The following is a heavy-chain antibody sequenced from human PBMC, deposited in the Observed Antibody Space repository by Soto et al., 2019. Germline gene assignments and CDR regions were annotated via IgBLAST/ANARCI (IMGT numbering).Heavy chain of an antibody. Sequence: EVQLVESGGGLIQPGGSLRLSCVVSGFTVSSSNYMSWCRQAPVKGLEWVSVIYTGGTTYYADSVKGRCTISRENSKNTVYPQMKSLRAEDTAVYYCHGCGYWGKGTLVTVSS. J-gene: IGHJ4*02. D-gene: IGHD6-19*01. CDR1: GFTVSSSNY. CDR3: HGCGY. V-gene: IGHV3-53*01. CDR2: IYTGGTT.